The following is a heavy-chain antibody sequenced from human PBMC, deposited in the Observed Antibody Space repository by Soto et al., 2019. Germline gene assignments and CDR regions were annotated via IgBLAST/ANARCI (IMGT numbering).Heavy chain of an antibody. J-gene: IGHJ4*02. D-gene: IGHD1-20*01. CDR2: INGDGSNT. Sequence: DVQLVESGGGLVQPGGSLRLSCAASGFTFSTYWMHWVRQAPGKGLVWVSRINGDGSNTDYADSVKGRFTISRDNAKNKVYLQMHSLRAEDTAVYYCARDDNPDYWGQGTLVTVSS. CDR1: GFTFSTYW. CDR3: ARDDNPDY. V-gene: IGHV3-74*01.